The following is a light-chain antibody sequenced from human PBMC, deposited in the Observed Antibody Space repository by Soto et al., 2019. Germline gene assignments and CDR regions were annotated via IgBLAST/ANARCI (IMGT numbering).Light chain of an antibody. CDR3: QQYYNSPIT. J-gene: IGKJ5*01. CDR1: QSILYNSNNKNY. CDR2: WAS. V-gene: IGKV4-1*01. Sequence: DIVMTQSPDSLAVSLGERATINCKSSQSILYNSNNKNYLAWYQQKPGQPPKLLIYWASTRDSEVPDRFSGSGSGADFTLTISSLQAEDVAVYYCQQYYNSPITFGQGTRLESK.